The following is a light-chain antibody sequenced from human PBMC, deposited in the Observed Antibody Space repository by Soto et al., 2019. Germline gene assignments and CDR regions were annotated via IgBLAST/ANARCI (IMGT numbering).Light chain of an antibody. V-gene: IGKV1-9*01. CDR1: QGVSSY. Sequence: IQLTQSPSSLSASVGDRVTITCRASQGVSSYLAWYQQKPGKAPRLMIYAASTLQSGVPSRFSGSGYGTDFTLTISSLQPEDFATYYCQQLNSYPRTFGQGTKVDIK. CDR3: QQLNSYPRT. J-gene: IGKJ1*01. CDR2: AAS.